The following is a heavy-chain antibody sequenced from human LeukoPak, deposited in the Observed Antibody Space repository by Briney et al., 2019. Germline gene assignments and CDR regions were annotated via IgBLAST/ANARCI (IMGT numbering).Heavy chain of an antibody. CDR2: IYHSGST. V-gene: IGHV4-39*07. CDR1: GGSISSSSYY. D-gene: IGHD3-22*01. CDR3: ARSTVYYDSSGAFDY. J-gene: IGHJ4*02. Sequence: SETLSLTCTVSGGSISSSSYYWGWIRQPPGKGLEWIGYIYHSGSTYYNPSLKSRVTISVDRSKNQFSLKLSSVTAADTAVYYCARSTVYYDSSGAFDYWGQGTLVTVSS.